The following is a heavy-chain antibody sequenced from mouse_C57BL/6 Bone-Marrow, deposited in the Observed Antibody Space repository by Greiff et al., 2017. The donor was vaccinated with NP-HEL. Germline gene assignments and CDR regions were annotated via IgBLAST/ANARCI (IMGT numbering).Heavy chain of an antibody. J-gene: IGHJ1*03. D-gene: IGHD1-1*01. CDR3: ARKRVYYGSRWYFDV. Sequence: VKLQQPGAELVKPGASVKMSCKASGYTFTSYCITWVKQRPGQGLEWIGDIYPGSGSTNYNEKFKSKATLTVDTSSSTAYMQLSSLTSEDSAVYYCARKRVYYGSRWYFDVWGTGTTVTVSS. V-gene: IGHV1-55*01. CDR2: IYPGSGST. CDR1: GYTFTSYC.